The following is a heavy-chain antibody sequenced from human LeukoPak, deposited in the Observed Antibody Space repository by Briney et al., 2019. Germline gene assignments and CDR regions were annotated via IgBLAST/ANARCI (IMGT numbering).Heavy chain of an antibody. V-gene: IGHV3-30*04. D-gene: IGHD5-18*01. Sequence: PGRSLRLSCAASGFTFSSYAMNWVRQAPGKGLEWVAVISYDGRNKYYADSVKGRFTISRDNAKNTLYLQMNSLRAEDTAVYYCVLATAYYFDYWGQGTLVTVSS. CDR1: GFTFSSYA. CDR3: VLATAYYFDY. CDR2: ISYDGRNK. J-gene: IGHJ4*02.